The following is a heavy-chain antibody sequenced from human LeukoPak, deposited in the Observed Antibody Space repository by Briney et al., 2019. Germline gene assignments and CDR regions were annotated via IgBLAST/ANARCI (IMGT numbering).Heavy chain of an antibody. CDR3: ARDLPLQSSNSAFDY. CDR1: GFTFSTYW. Sequence: GGSLRLSCATSGFTFSTYWMSWVRQAPGKGLEWVANIRPDGSEKYYVDSVKGRLTISRDNAKNSLSLQMNSLRGEDTAVYYCARDLPLQSSNSAFDYWGQGTLVTVSS. D-gene: IGHD4-23*01. CDR2: IRPDGSEK. V-gene: IGHV3-7*01. J-gene: IGHJ4*02.